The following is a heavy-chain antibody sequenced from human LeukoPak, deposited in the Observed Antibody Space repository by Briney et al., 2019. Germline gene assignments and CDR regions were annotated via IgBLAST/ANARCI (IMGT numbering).Heavy chain of an antibody. D-gene: IGHD2-8*02. CDR2: IWPDGTIQ. CDR3: ARHNHDWGWDF. V-gene: IGHV3-33*01. J-gene: IGHJ4*02. Sequence: GGSLRLSCAASGFIFSYYGMHWVRQAPGKGLEWLAVIWPDGTIQYYADPVKGRFTISRDNSKNTLYLQLTGLRADDSAVYYCARHNHDWGWDFWAQGAQVTVSS. CDR1: GFIFSYYG.